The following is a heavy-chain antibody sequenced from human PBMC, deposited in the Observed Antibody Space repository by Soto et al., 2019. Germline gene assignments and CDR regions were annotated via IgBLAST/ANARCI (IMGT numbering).Heavy chain of an antibody. CDR2: IYYLGST. CDR3: ARDGYDGSGSPYPAY. Sequence: ASETLSPTRTFSGGPMSEYLWSWIRQAPGKGPEWIGYIYYLGSTDYNPSLKSRVTISVDTSKRQFSLRLISVTAADTAVYYCARDGYDGSGSPYPAYWGPGTQVTVSS. CDR1: GGPMSEYL. V-gene: IGHV4-59*01. J-gene: IGHJ4*02. D-gene: IGHD3-10*01.